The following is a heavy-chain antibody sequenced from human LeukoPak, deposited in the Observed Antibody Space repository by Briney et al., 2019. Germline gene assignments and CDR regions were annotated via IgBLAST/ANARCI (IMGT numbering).Heavy chain of an antibody. J-gene: IGHJ4*02. D-gene: IGHD3-22*01. CDR2: IVVGSGNT. CDR1: GFTFTSSA. Sequence: GTSVKVSCKASGFTFTSSAVQWVRQARGQRLEWIGWIVVGSGNTNYAQKFQERVTITRDMSTSTAYMELSSPRSEDTAVYYCAAAVDSSGYYYRALFDYWGQGTLVTVSS. V-gene: IGHV1-58*01. CDR3: AAAVDSSGYYYRALFDY.